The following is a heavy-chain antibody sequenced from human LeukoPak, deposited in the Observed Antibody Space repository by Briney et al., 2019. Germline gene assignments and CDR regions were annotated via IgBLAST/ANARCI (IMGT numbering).Heavy chain of an antibody. D-gene: IGHD3-9*01. CDR1: GFTFSSYA. J-gene: IGHJ4*02. V-gene: IGHV3-23*01. CDR3: AKKPYDILTGYKSD. Sequence: GGSLRLSCAASGFTFSSYAMSWVRQAPGKGLEWVSAIIGSGGSTYYADSVKGRFTISRDNSKNTLYLQMNSLRAEDTAVYYCAKKPYDILTGYKSDWGQGTLVTVSS. CDR2: IIGSGGST.